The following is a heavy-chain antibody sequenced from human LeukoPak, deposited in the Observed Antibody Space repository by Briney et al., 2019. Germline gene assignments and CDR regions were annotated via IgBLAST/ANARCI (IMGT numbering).Heavy chain of an antibody. D-gene: IGHD1-20*01. CDR2: IHSSSNYI. V-gene: IGHV3-21*05. CDR1: ASGVSFSSHS. CDR3: ARDYNSRATFDY. J-gene: IGHJ4*02. Sequence: GGSLTLSCAASASGVSFSSHSMNWVRQAPGKGLEWISYIHSSSNYIFYAASVKGRFTVSRDNVRNSLYLQMNSLRAEDTAMYYCARDYNSRATFDYWGQGTLVTVSS.